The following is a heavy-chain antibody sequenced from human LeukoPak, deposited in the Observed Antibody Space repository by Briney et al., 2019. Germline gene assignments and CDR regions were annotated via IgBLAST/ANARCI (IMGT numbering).Heavy chain of an antibody. CDR1: GYTFTSYG. CDR3: ARFFVGSSWYGGENYFDY. Sequence: ASVEASCKASGYTFTSYGISWVRQAPGQGLEWMGWISAYNGNTNYAQKLQGRVTMTTDTSTSTAYMELRSLRSDDTAVYYCARFFVGSSWYGGENYFDYWGQGTLVTVSS. CDR2: ISAYNGNT. D-gene: IGHD6-13*01. V-gene: IGHV1-18*01. J-gene: IGHJ4*02.